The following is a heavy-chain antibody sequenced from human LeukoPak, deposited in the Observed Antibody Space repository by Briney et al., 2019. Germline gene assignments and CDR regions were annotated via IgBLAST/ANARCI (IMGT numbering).Heavy chain of an antibody. V-gene: IGHV3-48*02. CDR2: ISSSSSTI. Sequence: GGSLRLSCAASGFTFSSYSMNWVRQAPGKGLEWVSYISSSSSTIYYADSVKGRFTISRDNAKNSLYLQMNSLRDEDTAVYYCASTASYYDSWSGYDNFDYWGQGTLVTVSS. J-gene: IGHJ4*02. CDR1: GFTFSSYS. CDR3: ASTASYYDSWSGYDNFDY. D-gene: IGHD3-3*01.